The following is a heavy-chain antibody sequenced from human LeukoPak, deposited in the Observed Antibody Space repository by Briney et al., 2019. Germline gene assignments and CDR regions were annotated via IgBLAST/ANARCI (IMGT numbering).Heavy chain of an antibody. D-gene: IGHD2-15*01. CDR1: GFTFSSYA. CDR2: ISSNGGST. CDR3: AKAEDIVVVVAATSLDY. Sequence: QSGGSLRLSCAASGFTFSSYAMHWVRQAPGKGLEYVSAISSNGGSTYYANSVKGRFTISRDNSKNTLYLQMNSLRAEDTAVYYCAKAEDIVVVVAATSLDYWGQGTLVTVSS. J-gene: IGHJ4*02. V-gene: IGHV3-64*01.